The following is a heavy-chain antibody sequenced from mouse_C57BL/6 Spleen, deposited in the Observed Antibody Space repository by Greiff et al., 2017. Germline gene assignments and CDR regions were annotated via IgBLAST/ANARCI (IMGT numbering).Heavy chain of an antibody. CDR2: INPSSGYT. CDR1: GYTFTSYW. D-gene: IGHD2-5*01. J-gene: IGHJ1*03. CDR3: ARSVYSNYWYFDV. Sequence: QVQLKESGAELAKPGASVKLSCKASGYTFTSYWMHWVKPRPGQGLEWIGYINPSSGYTKYNQKFKDKATLTADKSSSTAYMQLSSRTYEDSAVYYCARSVYSNYWYFDVWGTGTTVTVSS. V-gene: IGHV1-7*01.